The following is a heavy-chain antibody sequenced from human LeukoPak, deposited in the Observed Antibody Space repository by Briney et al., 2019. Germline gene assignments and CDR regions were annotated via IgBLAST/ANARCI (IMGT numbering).Heavy chain of an antibody. CDR2: LRYDGSNK. CDR1: GLTFSIYR. J-gene: IGHJ4*02. D-gene: IGHD1-26*01. Sequence: PGGSLRLSCAASGLTFSIYRMHWVRQAPGKGLEWVAFLRYDGSNKYYADSVKGRFTISRDYSKHTLYLQMNSLRAEDTAVYYCAKDSDRTLDYWGQGTLVTVSS. CDR3: AKDSDRTLDY. V-gene: IGHV3-30*02.